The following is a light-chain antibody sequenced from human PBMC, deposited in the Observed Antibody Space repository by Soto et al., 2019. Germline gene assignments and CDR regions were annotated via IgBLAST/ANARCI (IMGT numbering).Light chain of an antibody. CDR3: HQYSSPPWT. CDR2: KAS. J-gene: IGKJ1*01. V-gene: IGKV1-5*03. CDR1: QSISIW. Sequence: DIQMTQSPSTLSASVGDRVIITCRASQSISIWLAWYQQKPGKAPKLLIYKASSLESGAPSRFSGSGSGTEFTLTISSLQPDDFAAYYFHQYSSPPWTFGQGTKLEIK.